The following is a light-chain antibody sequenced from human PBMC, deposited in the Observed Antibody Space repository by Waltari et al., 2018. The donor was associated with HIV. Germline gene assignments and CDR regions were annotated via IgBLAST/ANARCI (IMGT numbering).Light chain of an antibody. CDR2: MND. CDR3: GVWDSTLKQWL. J-gene: IGLJ3*02. CDR1: TSNVETQW. V-gene: IGLV1-47*01. Sequence: QSVLTQPPSASGAPGQTVTISCSGSTSNVETQWVYCYQQLPGTAPKLLIYMNDQRPAGGPDRFSSSKSGASASLIISGLRSEDEADYFCGVWDSTLKQWLFGGRTKLTVL.